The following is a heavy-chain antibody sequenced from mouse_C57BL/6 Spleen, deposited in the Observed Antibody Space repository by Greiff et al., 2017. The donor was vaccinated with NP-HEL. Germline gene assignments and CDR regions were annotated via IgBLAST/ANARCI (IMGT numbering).Heavy chain of an antibody. D-gene: IGHD4-1*01. J-gene: IGHJ1*03. Sequence: EVKLMESGGGLVKPGGSLKLSCAASGFTFSDYGMHWVRQAPEKGLEWVAYISSGSSTIYYADTVKGRFTISRDNAKNTLFLQMTSLRSEDTAMYYCARRTGKGYFDVWGTRTTVTVSS. CDR3: ARRTGKGYFDV. CDR1: GFTFSDYG. V-gene: IGHV5-17*01. CDR2: ISSGSSTI.